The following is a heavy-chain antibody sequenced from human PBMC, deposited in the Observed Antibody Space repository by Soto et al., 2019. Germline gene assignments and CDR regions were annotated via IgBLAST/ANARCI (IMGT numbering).Heavy chain of an antibody. D-gene: IGHD4-4*01. Sequence: QVQLQQWGAGLLKPSETLSLTCAVYGGSFSGYYWSWIRQPPGKGLEWIGEINHSGSTNYNPSLKSRVTISVDTSKNQFSLKLSSVAAADTAVYYCARGGLVGLQRGGYYYYGMDVWGQGTTVTVSS. CDR2: INHSGST. CDR3: ARGGLVGLQRGGYYYYGMDV. J-gene: IGHJ6*02. V-gene: IGHV4-34*01. CDR1: GGSFSGYY.